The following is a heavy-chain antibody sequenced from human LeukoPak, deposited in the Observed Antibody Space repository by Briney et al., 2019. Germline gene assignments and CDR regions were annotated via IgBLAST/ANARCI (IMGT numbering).Heavy chain of an antibody. Sequence: PGGSLRLSCAASGFTFSSYSMNWVRQAPGKGLGWVSYISSRSSTMYYADSVKGRFTISRDNATNSLYLQMNSLRAEDTAVYYCVRDRGIYFDYWGQGTLVTVSS. D-gene: IGHD1-26*01. CDR1: GFTFSSYS. V-gene: IGHV3-48*01. CDR3: VRDRGIYFDY. J-gene: IGHJ4*02. CDR2: ISSRSSTM.